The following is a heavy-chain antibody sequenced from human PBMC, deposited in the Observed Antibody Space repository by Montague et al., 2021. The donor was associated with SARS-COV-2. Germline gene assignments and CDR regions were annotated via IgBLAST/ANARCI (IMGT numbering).Heavy chain of an antibody. CDR2: SYYSGTT. Sequence: SETLSLTCTVSGDSFNSPKYYCAWIRQPPEKGLEWIGSSYYSGTTYDNPSLRSQVTMSVDTSKTQFSLKMNSVTAADTAVYYCARGSYGSGSYHAFDIWSQGTVVAVSS. CDR3: ARGSYGSGSYHAFDI. D-gene: IGHD3-10*01. V-gene: IGHV4-39*01. J-gene: IGHJ3*02. CDR1: GDSFNSPKYY.